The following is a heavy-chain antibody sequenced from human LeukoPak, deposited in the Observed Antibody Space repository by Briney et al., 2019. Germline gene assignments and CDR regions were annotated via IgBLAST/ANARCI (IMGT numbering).Heavy chain of an antibody. D-gene: IGHD3-3*01. CDR3: ATIYDFWSSSNTAPFES. J-gene: IGHJ4*02. CDR1: GFTFTHYS. Sequence: PGGSLRLSCAASGFTFTHYSMNWVRQAPGKGLEWISYISSGSSSIFYADSVKGRFTISRDNAKNSLYLQMNSLKAEDTAVYYCATIYDFWSSSNTAPFESWGQGTLVTVSS. CDR2: ISSGSSSI. V-gene: IGHV3-48*01.